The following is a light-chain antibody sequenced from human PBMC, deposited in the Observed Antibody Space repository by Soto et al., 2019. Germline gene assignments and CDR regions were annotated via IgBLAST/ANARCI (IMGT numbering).Light chain of an antibody. CDR1: QGISSY. CDR3: LHLNSYSPDT. V-gene: IGKV1-9*01. CDR2: AAS. Sequence: DIQLTQCPSFLSASVGDRVTITCRASQGISSYLAWYLQKPGKAPKLLIFAASTLQNGVPSRFSGSGSGTEFTLTISSLQPEDFATYYCLHLNSYSPDTFGPGTKVDIK. J-gene: IGKJ3*01.